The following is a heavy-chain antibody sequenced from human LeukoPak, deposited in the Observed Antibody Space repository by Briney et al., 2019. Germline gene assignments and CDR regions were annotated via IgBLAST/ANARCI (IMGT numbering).Heavy chain of an antibody. CDR2: RNPKSGGR. Sequence: ASVKVSCKASGYTFIDYYMHWVRQAPGQGLKWMGWRNPKSGGRNYAQKFLGRATMTADTSNTTVSMQLSSLTFDDTAVYYCSREDPTDATPLDLWGQGVLVTVSS. CDR1: GYTFIDYY. J-gene: IGHJ5*02. D-gene: IGHD4-17*01. CDR3: SREDPTDATPLDL. V-gene: IGHV1-2*02.